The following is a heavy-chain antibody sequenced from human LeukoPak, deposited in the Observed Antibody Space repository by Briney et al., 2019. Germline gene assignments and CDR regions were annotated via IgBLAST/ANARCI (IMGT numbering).Heavy chain of an antibody. CDR3: AQDPARGLLWFGELPYFDY. J-gene: IGHJ4*02. Sequence: PGGSLRLSCAASGFTFSSYAMSWVRQAPGKGLEWVSAISGSGGSTYYADSVKSRFTISRDNSKNTLYLQMNSLRAEDTAAYYCAQDPARGLLWFGELPYFDYWGQGTLVTVSS. D-gene: IGHD3-10*01. CDR1: GFTFSSYA. V-gene: IGHV3-23*01. CDR2: ISGSGGST.